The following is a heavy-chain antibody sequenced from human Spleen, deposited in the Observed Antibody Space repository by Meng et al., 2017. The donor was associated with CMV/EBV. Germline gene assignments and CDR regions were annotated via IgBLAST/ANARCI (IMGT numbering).Heavy chain of an antibody. CDR1: GGSISSGDYY. Sequence: SETLSLTCTVSGGSISSGDYYWSWIRQPPGKGLEWIGYIYYSGSTYYNPSLKSRVTISVDTSKNQFSLKLSSVTAADTAVYYCARDNAPGVASMYFDYWGQGTLVTVSS. D-gene: IGHD7-27*01. CDR2: IYYSGST. J-gene: IGHJ4*02. V-gene: IGHV4-30-4*08. CDR3: ARDNAPGVASMYFDY.